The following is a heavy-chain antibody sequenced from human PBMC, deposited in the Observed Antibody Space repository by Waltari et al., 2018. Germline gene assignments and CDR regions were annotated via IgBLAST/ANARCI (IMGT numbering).Heavy chain of an antibody. CDR2: ISTRSSYR. CDR1: GFAFSDYT. D-gene: IGHD3-16*01. CDR3: VSGGVTVTDN. V-gene: IGHV3-21*06. J-gene: IGHJ4*02. Sequence: EVQLVESGGGLVQPGGSLSLFCAASGFAFSDYTMNWVRQVPGKGLEWVSSISTRSSYRNFADSVKGRFTISRDNAKNSLYLQMSSLRVEDTAAYYCVSGGVTVTDNWGRGTLVTVSS.